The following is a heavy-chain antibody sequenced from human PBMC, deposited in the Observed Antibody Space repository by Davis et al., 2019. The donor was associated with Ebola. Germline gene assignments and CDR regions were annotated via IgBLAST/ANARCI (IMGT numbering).Heavy chain of an antibody. CDR2: ISSSSSYT. Sequence: GESLKISCAASGFTFSDYYMSWIRQAPGKGLEWVSYISSSSSYTNYADSVKGRFTISRDNAKNSLYLQMNSLRAEDTAVYYCGGGGAAHYYGMDVWGQGTTVSVSS. J-gene: IGHJ6*02. V-gene: IGHV3-11*06. CDR3: GGGGAAHYYGMDV. CDR1: GFTFSDYY. D-gene: IGHD3-16*01.